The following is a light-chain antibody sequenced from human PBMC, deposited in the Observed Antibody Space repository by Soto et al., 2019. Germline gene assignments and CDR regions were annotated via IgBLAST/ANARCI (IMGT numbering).Light chain of an antibody. CDR2: DAS. Sequence: EIVLTQSPDTLSLSPGERATLSSRASQRVNNALAWYQQKPGQAPRLLIYDASNRATGIPARFSGSGSGTDFTLTISSLEPEDYAVYYCQHRRSWPLTFGGGTKVEIK. CDR1: QRVNNA. V-gene: IGKV3-11*01. CDR3: QHRRSWPLT. J-gene: IGKJ4*01.